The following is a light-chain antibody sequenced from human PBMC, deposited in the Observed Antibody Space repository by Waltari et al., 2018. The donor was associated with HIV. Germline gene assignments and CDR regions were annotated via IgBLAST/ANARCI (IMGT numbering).Light chain of an antibody. Sequence: QSELTQPPSASGTPGQRVTISCSGSNSSIGTNTVIWYQHLPGTAPKLLIFNTNQRPSGVPDRFSGSKSGTSASLAISGLQSEDEADYFCAVWDDSLNGLWVFGGGTKVTVL. J-gene: IGLJ3*02. CDR1: NSSIGTNT. CDR2: NTN. V-gene: IGLV1-44*01. CDR3: AVWDDSLNGLWV.